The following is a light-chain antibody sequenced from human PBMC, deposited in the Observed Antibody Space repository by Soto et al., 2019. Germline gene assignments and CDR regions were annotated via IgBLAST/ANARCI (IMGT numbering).Light chain of an antibody. CDR3: QQYGSSLWT. Sequence: EIVLTQSPGTLSLSPGERATLSCRASQSVSSSYLAWYQQKPGQAPRLLIYGASSRATGIPDRFSGSGSGTDFTLTISRLEPEEFAVYYCQQYGSSLWTFGQGIKVEIK. V-gene: IGKV3-20*01. CDR2: GAS. J-gene: IGKJ1*01. CDR1: QSVSSSY.